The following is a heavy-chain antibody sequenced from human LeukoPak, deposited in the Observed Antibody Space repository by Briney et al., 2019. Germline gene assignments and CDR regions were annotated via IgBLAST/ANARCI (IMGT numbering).Heavy chain of an antibody. CDR1: GGSISSYY. Sequence: PSETLSLTCTVSGGSISSYYWSWIRQPAGKGLEWIGRIYTSGSTNYNPSLKSRVTISVDTTKNQFSLRLSSVTAADTAVYYCARHTVVAGGKRLADYFDYWGQGTLVTVSS. D-gene: IGHD2-15*01. CDR3: ARHTVVAGGKRLADYFDY. CDR2: IYTSGST. V-gene: IGHV4-4*07. J-gene: IGHJ4*02.